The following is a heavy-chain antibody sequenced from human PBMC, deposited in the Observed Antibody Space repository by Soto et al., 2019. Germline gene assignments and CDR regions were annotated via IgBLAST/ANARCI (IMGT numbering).Heavy chain of an antibody. J-gene: IGHJ4*02. D-gene: IGHD3-9*01. Sequence: QVQLVQSGAEVKKPGSSVKVSCKASGGTFSSYAISWVRQAPGQGLEWMGGIIPIFGTANYAQKFQGRVTSTADKSTSTAYMELSSLRSEDTAVYYCASSGHYDILTGYSTGGFDYWGQGTLVTVSS. CDR1: GGTFSSYA. CDR3: ASSGHYDILTGYSTGGFDY. V-gene: IGHV1-69*06. CDR2: IIPIFGTA.